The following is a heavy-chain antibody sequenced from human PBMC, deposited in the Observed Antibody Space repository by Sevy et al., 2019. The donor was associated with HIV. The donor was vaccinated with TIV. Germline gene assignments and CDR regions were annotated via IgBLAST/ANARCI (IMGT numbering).Heavy chain of an antibody. J-gene: IGHJ4*02. CDR3: ARDDGNYYFHY. CDR2: IKQDAGQK. CDR1: GFTFSKYW. V-gene: IGHV3-7*01. D-gene: IGHD1-7*01. Sequence: GGFLRLSCAASGFTFSKYWMGWVRQAPGKGLEWVANIKQDAGQKYYVDSVKGRFTISRVNAKNSLYLQMNSLRAEDTAVDFCARDDGNYYFHYWGQGTLVIVSS.